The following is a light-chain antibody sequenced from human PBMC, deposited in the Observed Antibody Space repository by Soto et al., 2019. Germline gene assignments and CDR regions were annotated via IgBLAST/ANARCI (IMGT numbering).Light chain of an antibody. CDR2: GAS. J-gene: IGKJ2*01. V-gene: IGKV3-15*01. Sequence: EIVMTQSPATLSVSPGERATLSCRASQSVSSNLAWYQQKPGQAPRLLIYGASTRATGIPATFSGSWSETEFPRTSSSLQSEDVAVDYCQQYNNCPSPYPFGQGTKLQIK. CDR3: QQYNNCPSPYP. CDR1: QSVSSN.